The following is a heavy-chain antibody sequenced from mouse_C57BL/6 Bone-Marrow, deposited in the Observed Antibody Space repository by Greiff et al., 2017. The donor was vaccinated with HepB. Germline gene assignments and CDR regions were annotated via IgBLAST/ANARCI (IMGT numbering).Heavy chain of an antibody. CDR3: ARDYYGSSYPFDY. CDR2: IDPANGNT. Sequence: VQLQQSVAELVRPGASVKLSCTASGFNIKNTYMHWVKQRPEQGLEWIGRIDPANGNTKYAPKFQGKATITADTSSNTAYLQLSILTSEDTAIYYCARDYYGSSYPFDYWGQGTTLTVSS. D-gene: IGHD1-1*01. J-gene: IGHJ2*01. V-gene: IGHV14-3*01. CDR1: GFNIKNTY.